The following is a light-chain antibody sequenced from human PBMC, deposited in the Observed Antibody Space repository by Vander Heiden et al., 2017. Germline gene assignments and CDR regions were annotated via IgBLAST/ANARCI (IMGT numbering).Light chain of an antibody. Sequence: DIQMAQSPSSVSASVGDRVTITCRASRDSNNWLAWYQQKPGEAPKLLIYGTSNLQRGVASRFSGSGSGTDFTLTISSMQPEDFATYYCQQANNVPLIFTFGPGTKVDIK. CDR1: RDSNNW. J-gene: IGKJ3*01. V-gene: IGKV1D-12*01. CDR3: QQANNVPLIFT. CDR2: GTS.